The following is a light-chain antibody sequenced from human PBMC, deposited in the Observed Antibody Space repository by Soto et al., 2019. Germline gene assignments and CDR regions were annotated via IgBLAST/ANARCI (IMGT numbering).Light chain of an antibody. CDR3: QQRSNWLLT. Sequence: IVLTQSPATLSLSPGVRATLSCRASQSVSSYLAWYQQKPGQAPRLLIYDASNRATSIPARFSGSGSGTDFPLTISSLEPEDFAVYYCQQRSNWLLTFGGGTKVDIK. V-gene: IGKV3-11*01. J-gene: IGKJ4*01. CDR2: DAS. CDR1: QSVSSY.